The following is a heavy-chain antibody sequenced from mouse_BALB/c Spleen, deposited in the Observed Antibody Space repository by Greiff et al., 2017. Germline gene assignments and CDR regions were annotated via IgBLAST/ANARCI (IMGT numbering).Heavy chain of an antibody. CDR2: IYPGDGDT. J-gene: IGHJ4*01. V-gene: IGHV1-80*01. CDR3: ARVGVTTVVGGAMDY. Sequence: VMLVESGAELVRPGSSVKISCKASGYAFSSYWMNWVKQRPGQGLEWIGQIYPGDGDTNYNGKFKGKATLTADKSSSTAYMQLSSLTSEDSAVYFCARVGVTTVVGGAMDYWGQGTSVTVSS. D-gene: IGHD1-1*01. CDR1: GYAFSSYW.